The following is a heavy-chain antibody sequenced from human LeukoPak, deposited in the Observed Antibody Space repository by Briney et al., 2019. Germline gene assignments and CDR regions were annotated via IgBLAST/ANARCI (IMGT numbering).Heavy chain of an antibody. CDR3: TRLHSHLGIHIDY. Sequence: SETLSLTCTVSGGSISSSSYYWGWIRQPPGKGLEWIGSIYYSGSTDYNPSLKSRVTISVDTSKNQFSLKLSSVTAADTAVYYCTRLHSHLGIHIDYWGQGTLVTVSS. D-gene: IGHD5-18*01. CDR1: GGSISSSSYY. V-gene: IGHV4-39*01. CDR2: IYYSGST. J-gene: IGHJ4*02.